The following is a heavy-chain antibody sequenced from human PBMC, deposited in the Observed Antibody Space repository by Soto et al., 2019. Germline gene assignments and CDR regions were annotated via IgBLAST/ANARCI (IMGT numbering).Heavy chain of an antibody. CDR3: AKKGSPSGDHNNWYFDL. Sequence: PGGSLRLSCAASGFTFSSYTMTWVRQAPGKGLEWISVIIGSGTSTYYADSVKGRFTISRDNSKNTLYLQMIGLRAEDTAVYYCAKKGSPSGDHNNWYFDLWGRGALVTVSS. J-gene: IGHJ2*01. CDR2: IIGSGTST. CDR1: GFTFSSYT. D-gene: IGHD1-26*01. V-gene: IGHV3-23*01.